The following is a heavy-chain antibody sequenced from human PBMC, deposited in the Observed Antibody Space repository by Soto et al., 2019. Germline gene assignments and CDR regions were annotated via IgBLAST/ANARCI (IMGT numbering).Heavy chain of an antibody. V-gene: IGHV3-21*01. D-gene: IGHD3-22*01. CDR1: GLTINTYS. J-gene: IGHJ4*02. CDR3: ARDLHYYASSGFNY. CDR2: ISSSSSYI. Sequence: EVQLEESGGGLVKPGGSLRLSCVASGLTINTYSMMWVRQAPGKGLEWVSSISSSSSYIYYADSVKGRFTISRDNAKNPLYLQMNSLRAEDTAVYYCARDLHYYASSGFNYWGQETLVTVSS.